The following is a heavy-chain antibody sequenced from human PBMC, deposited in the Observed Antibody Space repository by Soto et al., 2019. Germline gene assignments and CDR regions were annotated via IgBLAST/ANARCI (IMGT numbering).Heavy chain of an antibody. CDR3: AGDGDYGDRKRLS. J-gene: IGHJ4*02. V-gene: IGHV1-69*08. D-gene: IGHD4-17*01. CDR2: IIPILGIA. Sequence: QVQLVQSGAEVKKPGSSVKVSCKASGGTFSSYTISWVRQAPGQGLEWMGRIIPILGIANYAQKFQGRVTITADKSTSTAYMELSSLRSEDTAVYYCAGDGDYGDRKRLSWGQGTLVTVSS. CDR1: GGTFSSYT.